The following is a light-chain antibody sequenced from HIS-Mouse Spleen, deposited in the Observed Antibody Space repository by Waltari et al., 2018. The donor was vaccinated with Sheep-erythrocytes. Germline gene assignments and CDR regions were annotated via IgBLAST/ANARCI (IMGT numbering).Light chain of an antibody. J-gene: IGLJ1*01. CDR2: DVS. CDR3: CSYAGSYNHV. V-gene: IGLV2-11*01. CDR1: SSDVGGYNY. Sequence: QSALTQPRSVSGSPGQSVTISCTGTSSDVGGYNYVSWYQQNPGKAPKLMIYDVSKRPSGVPVRFSGSKSGNTSSLTISGLQAEDEADYYCCSYAGSYNHVFATGTKVTVL.